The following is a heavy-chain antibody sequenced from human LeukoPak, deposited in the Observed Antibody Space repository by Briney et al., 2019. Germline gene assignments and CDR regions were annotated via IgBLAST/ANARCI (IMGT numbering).Heavy chain of an antibody. D-gene: IGHD3-10*01. J-gene: IGHJ4*02. Sequence: PGGSLRLSCSASGFSFDTYAMSWFRQAPGKGPEWVGFIRSKAYGGTPEYAASSKGRFTMSRDDSQGVAYLQMNSLKIEDTAVYYCTTDQELLWFGELLRGPDYWGQGTLVTVSS. V-gene: IGHV3-49*03. CDR1: GFSFDTYA. CDR3: TTDQELLWFGELLRGPDY. CDR2: IRSKAYGGTP.